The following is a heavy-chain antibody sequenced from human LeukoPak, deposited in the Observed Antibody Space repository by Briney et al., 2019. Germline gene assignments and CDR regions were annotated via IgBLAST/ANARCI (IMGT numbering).Heavy chain of an antibody. V-gene: IGHV3-74*01. CDR2: ISSDGSRT. D-gene: IGHD3-3*01. Sequence: GGSLRLSCAASGFTFSSYWMHWVRQAPGKGLVWVSGISSDGSRTTYADSVKGRFSISRDNSKNTLYLQMNSLRVEDTAVYYRARGGSLRFLDPVMYSTYGFDIWGQGTMVTVSS. CDR3: ARGGSLRFLDPVMYSTYGFDI. CDR1: GFTFSSYW. J-gene: IGHJ3*02.